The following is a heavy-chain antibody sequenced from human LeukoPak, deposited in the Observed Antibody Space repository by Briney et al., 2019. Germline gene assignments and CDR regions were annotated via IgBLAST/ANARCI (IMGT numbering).Heavy chain of an antibody. D-gene: IGHD2-21*02. CDR1: GGSISSSSYY. CDR3: ARVNCGGDCGSDY. J-gene: IGHJ4*02. V-gene: IGHV4-39*01. CDR2: IYYSGST. Sequence: PSETLSLTCTVSGGSISSSSYYWGWIRQPPGKGLEWIGCIYYSGSTYYNPSLKSQVTISVDTSKNQFSLKLSSVTAADTAVYYCARVNCGGDCGSDYWGQGTLVTVSS.